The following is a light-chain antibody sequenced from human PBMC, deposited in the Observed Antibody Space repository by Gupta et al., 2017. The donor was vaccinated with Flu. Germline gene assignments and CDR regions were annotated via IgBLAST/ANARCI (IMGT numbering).Light chain of an antibody. CDR1: QRIGDW. CDR2: GAS. V-gene: IGKV1-5*03. Sequence: IQMTQSPSTLSASVGDSVTFTCRASQRIGDWLARYQQKPGKAPKLLIYGASTLDEGVPSRFSGSGYGTEFTLTISSLQPDDFATYYCQHYDRFSVSFGQGTKLEI. CDR3: QHYDRFSVS. J-gene: IGKJ2*01.